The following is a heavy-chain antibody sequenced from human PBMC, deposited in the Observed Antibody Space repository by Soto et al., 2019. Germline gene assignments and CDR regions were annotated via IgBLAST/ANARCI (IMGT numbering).Heavy chain of an antibody. Sequence: GGSLRLSCAASGFTFSSYGMHWVRQAPGKGLEWVAVISYDGSNKYYADSVKGRFTISRDNSKNTLYLQMNSLRAEDTAVYYCAKGSSGWYPDPYGMDVWGQGTTVTVSS. CDR3: AKGSSGWYPDPYGMDV. D-gene: IGHD6-19*01. CDR1: GFTFSSYG. J-gene: IGHJ6*02. V-gene: IGHV3-30*18. CDR2: ISYDGSNK.